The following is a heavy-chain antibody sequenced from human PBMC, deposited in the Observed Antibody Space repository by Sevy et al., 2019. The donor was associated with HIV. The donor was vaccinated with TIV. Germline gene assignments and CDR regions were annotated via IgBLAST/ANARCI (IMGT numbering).Heavy chain of an antibody. D-gene: IGHD2-15*01. J-gene: IGHJ6*03. Sequence: GGSLRLSCAASGFTFSSYAMSWVRQAPGKGLEWFSAISGSGGSTYYADSVKGRFTISRDNSKNTLYLQMNSLRAEDTAVYYCAKFPRDIVVVVAATTHYYYYYYMDVWGKGTTVTVSS. CDR1: GFTFSSYA. CDR3: AKFPRDIVVVVAATTHYYYYYYMDV. V-gene: IGHV3-23*01. CDR2: ISGSGGST.